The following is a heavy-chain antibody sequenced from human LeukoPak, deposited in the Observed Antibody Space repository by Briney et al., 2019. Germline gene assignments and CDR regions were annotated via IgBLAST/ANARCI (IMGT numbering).Heavy chain of an antibody. CDR1: RFTFSSYG. J-gene: IGHJ3*02. CDR2: IRYDGSNK. D-gene: IGHD6-13*01. V-gene: IGHV3-30*02. CDR3: APSGGSSSSDAFDI. Sequence: GGSLRLSCAASRFTFSSYGMHWVRQAPGKGLEWVAFIRYDGSNKYYADSVKGRFAISRDNAKNSLYLQMNSLRAEDTAVYYCAPSGGSSSSDAFDIWGQGTMVTVSS.